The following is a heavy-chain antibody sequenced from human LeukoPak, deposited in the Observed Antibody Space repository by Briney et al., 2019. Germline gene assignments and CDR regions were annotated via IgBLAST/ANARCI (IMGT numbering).Heavy chain of an antibody. Sequence: GGSLRLPCAASGFTFSSYAMSWVRQAPGKGLELVSGISGSDGSTYYANSVKGRFTISRDNSRNTLYLQMNSLRAEDTAVYYCAKSGWNDNWFDPWGEGTLVTVSS. CDR2: ISGSDGST. V-gene: IGHV3-23*01. D-gene: IGHD1-1*01. CDR3: AKSGWNDNWFDP. CDR1: GFTFSSYA. J-gene: IGHJ5*02.